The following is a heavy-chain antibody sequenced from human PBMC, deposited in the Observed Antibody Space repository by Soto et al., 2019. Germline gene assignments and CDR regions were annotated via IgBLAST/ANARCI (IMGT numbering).Heavy chain of an antibody. V-gene: IGHV1-18*01. CDR1: GYTFTSYG. CDR3: ARDRDILLKPRSNWFDP. CDR2: ISAYNGNT. D-gene: IGHD2-8*01. Sequence: ASVKVSCKASGYTFTSYGISWVRQAPGQGLEWMGWISAYNGNTNYAQKLQGRVTMTTDTSTSTAYMELRSLRSDDTAVYYCARDRDILLKPRSNWFDPWGQGTLVTVSS. J-gene: IGHJ5*02.